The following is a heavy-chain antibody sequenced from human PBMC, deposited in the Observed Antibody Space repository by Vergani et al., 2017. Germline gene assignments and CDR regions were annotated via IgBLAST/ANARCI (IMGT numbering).Heavy chain of an antibody. CDR2: IIPIFGTA. CDR1: GGTFSSYA. D-gene: IGHD3-22*01. V-gene: IGHV1-69*12. Sequence: QVQLVQSGAEVKKPGSSVKVSCKASGGTFSSYAISWVRQAPGQGLEWMGGIIPIFGTANYAQKFQGRVTITADESTSTAYMELSSLRSEDTAVYYCARRGEDYYDSSGYYYYYYGIDVCSQRTTITFSS. J-gene: IGHJ6*02. CDR3: ARRGEDYYDSSGYYYYYYGIDV.